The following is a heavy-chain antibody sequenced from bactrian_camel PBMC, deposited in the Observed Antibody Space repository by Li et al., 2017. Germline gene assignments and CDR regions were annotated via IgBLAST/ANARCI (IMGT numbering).Heavy chain of an antibody. V-gene: IGHV3S1*01. D-gene: IGHD7*01. CDR2: IWTPTRTT. CDR1: GGTITNLC. CDR3: ANGDQ. Sequence: HVQLVESGGGSVQALGSLTLSCGVSGGTITNLCMAWFRQAPGKEREGVATIWTPTRTTYYTDSVKGRFTISRDNAKKTLYLQLNSLKTEDTAMYYCANGDQRGQGTQVTVS. J-gene: IGHJ4*01.